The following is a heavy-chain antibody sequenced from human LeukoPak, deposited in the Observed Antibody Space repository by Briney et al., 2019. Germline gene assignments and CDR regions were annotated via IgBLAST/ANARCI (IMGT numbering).Heavy chain of an antibody. CDR3: ARDSLEWGYCSSSSCYVGFDP. J-gene: IGHJ5*02. Sequence: GASMKGSCKASGYTFTGYYMHWVRQAAGQGLEWMGWINPHSGGKNYAQKFQGRVTMTRDTSISTAYMELSRLRSDDTAMYYCARDSLEWGYCSSSSCYVGFDPWGQGTLVTVSS. CDR1: GYTFTGYY. CDR2: INPHSGGK. D-gene: IGHD2-2*01. V-gene: IGHV1-2*02.